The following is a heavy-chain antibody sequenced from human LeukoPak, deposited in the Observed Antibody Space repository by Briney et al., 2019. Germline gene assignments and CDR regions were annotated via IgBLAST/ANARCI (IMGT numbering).Heavy chain of an antibody. CDR3: ARGLNDSWTGENY. V-gene: IGHV4-34*01. CDR1: GGSFSGYY. J-gene: IGHJ4*02. Sequence: PSETLSLTCAVYGGSFSGYYWSWIRQPPGKGLEWIGEINHSGSTNYNPSLKSRVTISLDTSKSQFSLKVRYVTAADTAVYYCARGLNDSWTGENYWGQGTLVTVSS. D-gene: IGHD3-3*01. CDR2: INHSGST.